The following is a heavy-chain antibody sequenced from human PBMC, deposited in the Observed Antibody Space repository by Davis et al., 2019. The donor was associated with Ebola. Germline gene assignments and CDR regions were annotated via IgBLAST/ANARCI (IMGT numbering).Heavy chain of an antibody. CDR3: ARHLGFLRAGMDV. V-gene: IGHV4-61*05. D-gene: IGHD3-3*01. CDR2: IYYSGST. Sequence: MPSETLSLTCTVSGGSISSSSYYWGWIRQPPGKGLEWIGYIYYSGSTNYNPSLKSRVTISVNTSKNQFSLKLSSVTAADTAVYYCARHLGFLRAGMDVWGQGTTVTVSS. J-gene: IGHJ6*02. CDR1: GGSISSSSYY.